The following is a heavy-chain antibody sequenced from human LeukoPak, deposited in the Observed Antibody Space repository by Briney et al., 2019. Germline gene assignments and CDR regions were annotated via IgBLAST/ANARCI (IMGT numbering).Heavy chain of an antibody. CDR3: ARSGVKSGYNSSWYGYYYYGMDV. D-gene: IGHD6-13*01. Sequence: PGGSLRLSCAASGFSFSTYWMTWVRQAPGKGLEWVANIKQDGGETYYVDSVKGRFTISRDNAKNSLYLQMNSLRAEDTAVYYCARSGVKSGYNSSWYGYYYYGMDVWGQGTTVTVSS. CDR1: GFSFSTYW. V-gene: IGHV3-7*01. CDR2: IKQDGGET. J-gene: IGHJ6*02.